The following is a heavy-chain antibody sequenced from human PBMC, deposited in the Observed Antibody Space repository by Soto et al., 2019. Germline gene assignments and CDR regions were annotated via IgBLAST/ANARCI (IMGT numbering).Heavy chain of an antibody. CDR2: ISYDGTEK. D-gene: IGHD1-1*01. CDR1: GFTFSSYG. CDR3: ARKPETGTTVPFDY. V-gene: IGHV3-30*03. Sequence: GGSLRLSCAASGFTFSSYGMHWVRQAPGKGLEWVAVISYDGTEKYHADSVKGRFTISRDNSKNTLYLQVNSLRAEDTAVYYCARKPETGTTVPFDYWGQGTXVTVSS. J-gene: IGHJ4*02.